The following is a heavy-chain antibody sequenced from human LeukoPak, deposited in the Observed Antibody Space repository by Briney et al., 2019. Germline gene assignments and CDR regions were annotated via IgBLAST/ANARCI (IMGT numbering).Heavy chain of an antibody. J-gene: IGHJ4*02. CDR1: GDSSSSYY. CDR2: LNYNGRT. V-gene: IGHV4-59*08. Sequence: ASETLSLTCTVSGDSSSSYYWSWIRQPPGKGLEWIAYLNYNGRTNYNPSLKSRVTISVDTYKNQGSLRLTSVTTADTAVYYCARHSKYGSGGFQDNFDYWGRGTLLTVSS. D-gene: IGHD3-10*01. CDR3: ARHSKYGSGGFQDNFDY.